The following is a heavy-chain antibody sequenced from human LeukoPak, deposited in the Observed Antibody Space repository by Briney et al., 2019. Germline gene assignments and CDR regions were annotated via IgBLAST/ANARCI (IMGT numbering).Heavy chain of an antibody. CDR3: TTGVDSSGYYPLDAFDI. CDR2: IKSKTDGGTT. CDR1: GFTFSNAW. V-gene: IGHV3-15*01. J-gene: IGHJ3*02. D-gene: IGHD3-22*01. Sequence: GWSVRLPYAACGFTFSNAWMSWLRQAPAKGLEGVGRIKSKTDGGTTDYAAPVKGRFTISRDESKYTLYLQMNSLKTEDTAVYYCTTGVDSSGYYPLDAFDIWGQGTMVTVSS.